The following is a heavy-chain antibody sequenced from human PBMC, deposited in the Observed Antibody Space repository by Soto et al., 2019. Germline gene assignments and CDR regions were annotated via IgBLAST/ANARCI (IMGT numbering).Heavy chain of an antibody. J-gene: IGHJ3*02. D-gene: IGHD2-21*02. CDR2: IDPSDSYT. Sequence: GESLKISCKGSGYSFTSYLITWVRQMPGKGLEWMGRIDPSDSYTNYSPSFQGHVTISADKSISTAYLQWSSLKASDTAMYYCATFRTIAYCGGDCVNDAFDIWGQGTMVTVSS. V-gene: IGHV5-10-1*01. CDR3: ATFRTIAYCGGDCVNDAFDI. CDR1: GYSFTSYL.